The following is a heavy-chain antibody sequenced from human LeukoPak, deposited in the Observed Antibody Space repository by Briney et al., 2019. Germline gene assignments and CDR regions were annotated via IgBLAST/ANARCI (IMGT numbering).Heavy chain of an antibody. CDR3: ARENSVLMVYAYFDY. Sequence: GGSLRLSCAASGFTVSSNYMSWVRQAPGKGLEGVANIKQDGSEKYYVDSVKGRFTISRDNAKNSLYLQMNSLRAEDTAVYYRARENSVLMVYAYFDYWGQGTLVTVSS. V-gene: IGHV3-7*01. CDR1: GFTVSSNY. J-gene: IGHJ4*02. CDR2: IKQDGSEK. D-gene: IGHD2-8*01.